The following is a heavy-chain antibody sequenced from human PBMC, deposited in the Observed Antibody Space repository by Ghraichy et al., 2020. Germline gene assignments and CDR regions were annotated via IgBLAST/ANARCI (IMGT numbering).Heavy chain of an antibody. CDR3: AKGGHPRSGWYRSFDY. V-gene: IGHV3-23*01. J-gene: IGHJ4*02. CDR1: GFTHRSYA. Sequence: GESLNISCAASGFTHRSYAMTWVRQAPGKGLEWVSAIGDSGTSTYHADSVKGRFTISRDNSKNTLYLQMKSLRAEDTAVYYCAKGGHPRSGWYRSFDYWGPGTLVTVSS. D-gene: IGHD6-19*01. CDR2: IGDSGTST.